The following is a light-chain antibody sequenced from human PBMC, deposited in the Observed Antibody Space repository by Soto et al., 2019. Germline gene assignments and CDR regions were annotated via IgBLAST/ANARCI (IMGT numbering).Light chain of an antibody. Sequence: EIVMTQSPATLSVSPGERATLSCTASQSVSSNLACYQQKPGQAPRLLIYGASSRATGIPDRFSGSGSGTEFTLTISGLQSEDFAVYYCQQYNNWPPWTFGQGTKVDIK. CDR3: QQYNNWPPWT. J-gene: IGKJ1*01. V-gene: IGKV3D-15*01. CDR1: QSVSSN. CDR2: GAS.